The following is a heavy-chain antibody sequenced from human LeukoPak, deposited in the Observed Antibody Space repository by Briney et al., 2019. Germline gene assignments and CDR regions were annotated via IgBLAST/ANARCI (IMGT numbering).Heavy chain of an antibody. CDR3: ARLSSGWYNDAFDI. Sequence: GESLKISCKTSGYSFSTYWIGWVRQMPGKGLEWMGIIFPGDSDTTYSPSFQGQVTISADESISTVYLQWSSLRASDSAMYYCARLSSGWYNDAFDIWGQGTMVTVSS. J-gene: IGHJ3*02. CDR1: GYSFSTYW. D-gene: IGHD6-19*01. V-gene: IGHV5-51*01. CDR2: IFPGDSDT.